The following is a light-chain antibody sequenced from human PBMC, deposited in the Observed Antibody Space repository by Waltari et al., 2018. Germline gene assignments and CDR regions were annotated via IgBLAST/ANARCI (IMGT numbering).Light chain of an antibody. V-gene: IGLV3-19*01. CDR1: SLRTSY. Sequence: SSELTQGPDVSVALGQTVQITCQGDSLRTSYDSTYQVKPGQAPVLVLFGKEKRPSGIPDRISGYSSGTTSSLTITGAQAEDEADYYCHSRKGSDNQVVFGGGTKLTVL. CDR3: HSRKGSDNQVV. J-gene: IGLJ3*02. CDR2: GKE.